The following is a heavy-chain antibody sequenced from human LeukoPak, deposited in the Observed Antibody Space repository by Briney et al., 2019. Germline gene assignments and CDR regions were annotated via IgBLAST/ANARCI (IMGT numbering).Heavy chain of an antibody. Sequence: PSQTLSLTCTVSGGSISSGSYYWSWIRQPAGKGLEWIGRIYTSGSTNYNPSLKSRVTISVDTSKNQFSLKLSSVTAADTAVYYCATYSGAHHKTFDYWGQGTLVTVSS. CDR1: GGSISSGSYY. J-gene: IGHJ4*02. CDR3: ATYSGAHHKTFDY. D-gene: IGHD1-26*01. CDR2: IYTSGST. V-gene: IGHV4-61*02.